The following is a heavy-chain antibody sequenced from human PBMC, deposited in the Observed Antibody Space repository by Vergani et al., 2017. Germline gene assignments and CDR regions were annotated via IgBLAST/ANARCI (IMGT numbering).Heavy chain of an antibody. J-gene: IGHJ3*01. CDR3: ARDNKQLRPRAFDL. CDR1: GASINNDFYY. D-gene: IGHD4-23*01. Sequence: QVQLQESGPGLVKPSQTLSLTCTVSGASINNDFYYWHWIRQPAGKGLEWIGRIYVSGITDYNSSLQSRVSMSVDTSKNQFSLTLTSVTAADTAVYYCARDNKQLRPRAFDLWVQRRMVTDSS. V-gene: IGHV4-61*02. CDR2: IYVSGIT.